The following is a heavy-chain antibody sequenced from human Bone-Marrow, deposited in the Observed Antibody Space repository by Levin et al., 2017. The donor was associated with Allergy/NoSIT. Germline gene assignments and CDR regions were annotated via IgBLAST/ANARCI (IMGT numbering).Heavy chain of an antibody. V-gene: IGHV4-59*01. D-gene: IGHD3-22*01. CDR2: IYYSGST. Sequence: SQTLSLTCSVSGGYLGSFYWGWIRQPPGKGLEWIGHIYYSGSTNYNPSLTSRVTISVDTSKNQFSLKLNSVTAADTAVYYCARGAVITGLDYWGQGTLVTVSS. CDR1: GGYLGSFY. J-gene: IGHJ4*02. CDR3: ARGAVITGLDY.